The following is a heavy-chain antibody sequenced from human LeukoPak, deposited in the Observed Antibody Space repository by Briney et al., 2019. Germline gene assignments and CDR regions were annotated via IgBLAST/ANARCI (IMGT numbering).Heavy chain of an antibody. J-gene: IGHJ4*02. Sequence: GRPLRLSCAASGFTFSSCAMHWVRQAPGKGLEWVAVISYDGSNKYYADSVKGRFTISRDNSKNTLYLQMNSLRAEDTAVYYCARDYCSGGSCYQDYWGQGTLVTVSS. CDR2: ISYDGSNK. CDR1: GFTFSSCA. D-gene: IGHD2-15*01. V-gene: IGHV3-30-3*01. CDR3: ARDYCSGGSCYQDY.